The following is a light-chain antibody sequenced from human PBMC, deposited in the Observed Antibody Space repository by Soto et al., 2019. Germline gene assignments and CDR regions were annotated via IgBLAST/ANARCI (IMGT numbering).Light chain of an antibody. CDR1: QSVSTSY. J-gene: IGKJ1*01. Sequence: EIVLTQSPGTLSLSPGERATLSCRASQSVSTSYVAWYQQKFGQAPRLLIYDAFSRATGIPDRFSASGSGTDFTLTISRLEPEDFAVYYCQQYKTFGQGTKVAIK. V-gene: IGKV3-20*01. CDR2: DAF. CDR3: QQYKT.